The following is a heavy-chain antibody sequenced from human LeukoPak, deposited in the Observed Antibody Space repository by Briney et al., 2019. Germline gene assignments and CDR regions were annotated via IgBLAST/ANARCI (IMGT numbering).Heavy chain of an antibody. J-gene: IGHJ6*03. CDR1: GYTLTELS. D-gene: IGHD5-18*01. Sequence: DSVKVSCKVSGYTLTELSMHWVRQAPGKGLEWMGGFDPEDGETIYAQKFQARVTMTEDTSTDTAYMELSSLRSEDTAVYYCAAPEYNYGRMYYYYMDVWGKGTTVTVSS. CDR2: FDPEDGET. CDR3: AAPEYNYGRMYYYYMDV. V-gene: IGHV1-24*01.